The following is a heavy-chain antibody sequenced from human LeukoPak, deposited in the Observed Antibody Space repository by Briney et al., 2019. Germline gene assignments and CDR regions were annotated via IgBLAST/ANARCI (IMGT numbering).Heavy chain of an antibody. CDR2: INPNSGGT. V-gene: IGHV1-2*02. D-gene: IGHD6-19*01. CDR3: ARDPSRGIAVAAKRGYGP. CDR1: GYTFTGYY. J-gene: IGHJ5*02. Sequence: EASVKVSCKASGYTFTGYYMHWVRQAPGQGLEWMGWINPNSGGTNYAQKFQGRVTMTRDTSISTAYMELSRLRSDDTAVYYCARDPSRGIAVAAKRGYGPWGQGTLVTVSS.